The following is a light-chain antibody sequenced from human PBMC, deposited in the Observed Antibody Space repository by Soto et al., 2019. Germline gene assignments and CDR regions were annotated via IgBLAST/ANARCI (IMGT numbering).Light chain of an antibody. CDR1: QSVSSNY. V-gene: IGKV3-20*01. J-gene: IGKJ1*01. CDR2: GAS. Sequence: EIVLTQSPGTLSLSPGERATLSCRASQSVSSNYLAWYQQKPDQPPRLLIYGASSRATGIPDRFSGSGSGTDFTLTISRLEPEDFVVYYCQQYGSSRAFGQGTKVDIK. CDR3: QQYGSSRA.